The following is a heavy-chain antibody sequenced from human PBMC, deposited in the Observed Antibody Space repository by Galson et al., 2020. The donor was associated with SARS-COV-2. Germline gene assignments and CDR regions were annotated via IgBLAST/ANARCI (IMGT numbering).Heavy chain of an antibody. J-gene: IGHJ5*02. CDR2: ISYDGSNK. CDR3: ARDLTGGYNWFDP. Sequence: GGSLRLSCAASGFTFSSYAMHWVRQAPGKGLEWVAVISYDGSNKYYADSVKGRFTISRDNSKNTLYLQMNSLRAEDTAVYYCARDLTGGYNWFDPGGQGTLVIVSS. CDR1: GFTFSSYA. V-gene: IGHV3-30*04. D-gene: IGHD7-27*01.